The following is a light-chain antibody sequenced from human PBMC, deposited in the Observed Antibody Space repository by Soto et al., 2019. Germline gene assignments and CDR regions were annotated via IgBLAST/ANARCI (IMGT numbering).Light chain of an antibody. CDR2: EVS. V-gene: IGLV2-14*01. Sequence: QSALTQPASVSGTPGQSITISCTGSNSDVGIYDFVSWYQHHPGRAPKLLVSEVSHRPSAVSNRFSGSKSGNTASLKISGLQSEDEADYYCISSTSDDVRYVFGTGTKVTVL. CDR3: ISSTSDDVRYV. J-gene: IGLJ1*01. CDR1: NSDVGIYDF.